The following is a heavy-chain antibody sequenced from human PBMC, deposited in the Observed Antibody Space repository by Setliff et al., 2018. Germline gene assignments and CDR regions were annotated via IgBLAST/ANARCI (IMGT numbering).Heavy chain of an antibody. CDR1: GFTFSSSS. Sequence: GVLRLSCAASGFTFSSSSMTWVRQAPGKGLEWVSAINSGGSSTYYADSVKGRFTISRDNSKNTLYLQMNSLRAEDTAIYSCAKFSSVPGSRFFDYWGQGALVTVSS. V-gene: IGHV3-23*01. CDR3: AKFSSVPGSRFFDY. J-gene: IGHJ4*02. D-gene: IGHD2-2*01. CDR2: INSGGSST.